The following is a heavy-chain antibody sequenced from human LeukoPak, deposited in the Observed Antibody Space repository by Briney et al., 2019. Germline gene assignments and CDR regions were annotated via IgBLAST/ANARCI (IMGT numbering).Heavy chain of an antibody. J-gene: IGHJ1*01. V-gene: IGHV3-21*01. CDR3: ARAEVLLWFGESPGAEYFQH. CDR1: GFTFRSYN. Sequence: GGSLRLSCAASGFTFRSYNMNWVRQAPGKGLEWVSSISTRGSYIYYADSVKGRFTISRDNAKNSLYLQMNSLRAEDTAVYYCARAEVLLWFGESPGAEYFQHWGQGTLVTVSS. CDR2: ISTRGSYI. D-gene: IGHD3-10*01.